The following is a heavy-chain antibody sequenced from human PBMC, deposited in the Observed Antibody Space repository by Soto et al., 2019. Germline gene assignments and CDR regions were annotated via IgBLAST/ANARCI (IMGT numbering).Heavy chain of an antibody. CDR1: GFTFDDYA. D-gene: IGHD5-18*01. J-gene: IGHJ4*02. Sequence: GGSLRLSCAASGFTFDDYAIHWVRQAPGKGLEWVSGISWNSGSIGYADSVKGRFTISRDNTKNSLYLQMNSLRAEDTALYYCAKDIRELLGDTAIDCWGQGTLVTVSS. CDR2: ISWNSGSI. CDR3: AKDIRELLGDTAIDC. V-gene: IGHV3-9*01.